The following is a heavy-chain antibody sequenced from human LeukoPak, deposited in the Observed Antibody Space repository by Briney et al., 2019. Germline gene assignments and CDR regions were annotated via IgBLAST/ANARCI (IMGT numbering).Heavy chain of an antibody. CDR2: ISSSSSYI. CDR3: ARVFSYYDSSGYYYFDY. J-gene: IGHJ4*02. Sequence: GGSLRLSCAASGFTFSSYSMNWVRQAPGKGLEWVSSISSSSSYIYYADSVKGRFTISRDNAKNSLYLQMNSLRAEDTAVYYCARVFSYYDSSGYYYFDYWGQGTLVTVSS. CDR1: GFTFSSYS. V-gene: IGHV3-21*04. D-gene: IGHD3-22*01.